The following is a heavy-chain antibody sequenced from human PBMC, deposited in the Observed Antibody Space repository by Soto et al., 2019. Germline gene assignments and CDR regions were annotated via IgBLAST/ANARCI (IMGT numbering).Heavy chain of an antibody. CDR3: ARDALLSGWDEGIDY. CDR1: GFTFSSYS. CDR2: ISSSSSYI. J-gene: IGHJ4*02. V-gene: IGHV3-21*01. Sequence: GGSLRLSCAASGFTFSSYSMNWVRQAQGKGLEWVSSISSSSSYIYYADSVKGRFTISRDNAKNSLYLQMNSLRAEDTAVYYCARDALLSGWDEGIDYWGQGTLVTVSS. D-gene: IGHD6-19*01.